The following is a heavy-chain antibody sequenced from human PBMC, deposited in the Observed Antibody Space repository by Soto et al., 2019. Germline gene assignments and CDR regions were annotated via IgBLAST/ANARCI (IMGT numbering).Heavy chain of an antibody. CDR1: GGSISSGGYS. J-gene: IGHJ4*02. D-gene: IGHD3-10*01. CDR3: ARGGVRDPPLPTDY. CDR2: IYHSGST. Sequence: QLQLQESGSGLVKPSQTLSLTCAVSGGSISSGGYSWSWIRQPPGKGLEWIGYIYHSGSTYYNPSLQSRVTISVDRSKNQFSLKLSSVTAADTAVYYCARGGVRDPPLPTDYWGQGTLVTVSS. V-gene: IGHV4-30-2*01.